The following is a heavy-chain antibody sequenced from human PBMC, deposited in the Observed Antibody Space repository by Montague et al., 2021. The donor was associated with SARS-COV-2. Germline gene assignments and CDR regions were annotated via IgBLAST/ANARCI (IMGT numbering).Heavy chain of an antibody. V-gene: IGHV4-4*07. J-gene: IGHJ4*02. CDR2: IYTSGST. CDR1: GGSITSYY. Sequence: SETLSLTCTVSGGSITSYYWSWIRQPAGKGLECIGLIYTSGSTNYNPSLKSRVTISLDTSKNEFSLQMTSVTAADTAVYYCARVFDVYGSSSYIFHNWGQGTLVTVSS. D-gene: IGHD3-10*01. CDR3: ARVFDVYGSSSYIFHN.